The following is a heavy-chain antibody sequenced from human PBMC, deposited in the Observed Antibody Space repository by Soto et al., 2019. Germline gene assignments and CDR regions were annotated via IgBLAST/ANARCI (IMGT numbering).Heavy chain of an antibody. CDR3: AKQIFQGSALYDS. CDR2: ISENGNRI. J-gene: IGHJ4*02. CDR1: GFTFGNSA. Sequence: PGGSLRLSCAASGFTFGNSAMSWVRQAPGKGLEWVSAISENGNRIYYTDSVKGRFTISRDNSRNTLLLQMNSLRAEDTAVYYCAKQIFQGSALYDSWGQGTLVTVSS. V-gene: IGHV3-23*01.